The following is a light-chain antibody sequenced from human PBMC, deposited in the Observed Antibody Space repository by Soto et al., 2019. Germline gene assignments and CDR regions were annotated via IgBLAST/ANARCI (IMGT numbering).Light chain of an antibody. V-gene: IGLV2-14*01. J-gene: IGLJ1*01. CDR1: SSDVGGYSY. CDR3: QSYDSSLSGSV. Sequence: QSALTQPASVSGSPGQSIAISCTGTSSDVGGYSYVSWYQQQPGKAPKLVISGDSNRPSGVSDRFSGSKSGNTASLAITGLQAEDEADYYCQSYDSSLSGSVFGTGTKVTVL. CDR2: GDS.